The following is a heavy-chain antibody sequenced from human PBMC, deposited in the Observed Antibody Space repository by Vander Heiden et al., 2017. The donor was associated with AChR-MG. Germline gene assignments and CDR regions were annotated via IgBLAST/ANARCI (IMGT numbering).Heavy chain of an antibody. CDR1: GFTFDDYT. CDR3: VKDMAYGSGRGGMDV. V-gene: IGHV3-43*01. Sequence: EVQLVESGGGVVQPGGSLRLSCAASGFTFDDYTMHLARPAPGKGLEWVSLISWEGGTTYYADSVKGRFTISRDNNKNSLFLQINSLRTEDTALYYCVKDMAYGSGRGGMDVWGQGTTVTVS. D-gene: IGHD3-10*01. J-gene: IGHJ6*02. CDR2: ISWEGGTT.